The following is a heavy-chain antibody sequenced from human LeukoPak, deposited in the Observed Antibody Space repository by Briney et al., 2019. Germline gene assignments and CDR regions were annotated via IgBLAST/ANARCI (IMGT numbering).Heavy chain of an antibody. V-gene: IGHV3-23*01. CDR1: GFTFSSYA. CDR3: AKDMVRGVIVIARDYYYYYMDV. CDR2: ISGSGGST. D-gene: IGHD3-10*01. J-gene: IGHJ6*03. Sequence: GGSLRLSCAAPGFTFSSYAMSWVRQAPGKGLEWVSAISGSGGSTYYADSVKGRFTISRDNSKNTLYLQMNSLRAEDTAVYYCAKDMVRGVIVIARDYYYYYMDVWGKGTTVTVSS.